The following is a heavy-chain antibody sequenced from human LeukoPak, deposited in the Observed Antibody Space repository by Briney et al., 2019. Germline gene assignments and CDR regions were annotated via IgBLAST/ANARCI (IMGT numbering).Heavy chain of an antibody. D-gene: IGHD3-22*01. CDR2: ISGGGGST. CDR3: AKLPATYDSSGYYLPHFDY. V-gene: IGHV3-23*01. CDR1: GFTFSSYA. Sequence: GGSLRLSCAASGFTFSSYAMSWVRHAPGKGLEWLSAISGGGGSTYYADSVKGPFTISRDNSKNTLYLQMNSLRAEDTGVYSCAKLPATYDSSGYYLPHFDYWGQGTLVTVSS. J-gene: IGHJ4*02.